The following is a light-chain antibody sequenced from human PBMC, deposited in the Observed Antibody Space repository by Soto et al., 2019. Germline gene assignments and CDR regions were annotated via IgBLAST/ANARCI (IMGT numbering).Light chain of an antibody. V-gene: IGLV2-23*01. CDR1: SSDVGSYNL. J-gene: IGLJ2*01. CDR2: EGS. CDR3: CSYAGSDIYVL. Sequence: QSALTQPASVSGSPGQSITISCTGTSSDVGSYNLVSWYQQHPGKAPKLMIYEGSKRPSGVSNRFSGSKSGNTASLTISGLQAEDEADYYCCSYAGSDIYVLFGGGTKLTVL.